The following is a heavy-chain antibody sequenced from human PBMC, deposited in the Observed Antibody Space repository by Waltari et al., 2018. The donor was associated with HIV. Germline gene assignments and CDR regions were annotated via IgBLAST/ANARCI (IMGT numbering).Heavy chain of an antibody. Sequence: EVQLVESGGGLVQPEESLSLSCPASGFVFSSYRMYWVRQAPGEGLEWISFISSSGSTIYYADFVKGRFTVSRDNAENSLYLQMNSLRDEDTAVYYCVRDPKTSWGELDYWGQGTLVAVSS. CDR2: ISSSGSTI. V-gene: IGHV3-48*02. J-gene: IGHJ4*02. D-gene: IGHD3-16*01. CDR3: VRDPKTSWGELDY. CDR1: GFVFSSYR.